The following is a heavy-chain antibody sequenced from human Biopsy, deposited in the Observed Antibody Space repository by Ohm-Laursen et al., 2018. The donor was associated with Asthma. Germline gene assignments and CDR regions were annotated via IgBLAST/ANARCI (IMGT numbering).Heavy chain of an antibody. CDR3: AREGVAGTHIED. Sequence: SLRLSCAAPRFTYEMHWVRQAPGKGLEWVAVISYDGSSIYYADSVKGRFTISRDSSKNTLSLQMNSLTAEDTAVYYCAREGVAGTHIEDWGQGTLVTVSS. D-gene: IGHD6-19*01. V-gene: IGHV3-30-3*01. CDR2: ISYDGSSI. CDR1: RFTYE. J-gene: IGHJ4*02.